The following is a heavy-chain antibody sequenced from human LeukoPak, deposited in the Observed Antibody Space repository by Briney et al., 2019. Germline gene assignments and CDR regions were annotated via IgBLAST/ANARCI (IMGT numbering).Heavy chain of an antibody. J-gene: IGHJ6*02. CDR3: ARGGGLDV. V-gene: IGHV3-33*01. CDR1: GFTFSSYG. CDR2: IWYDGSNK. D-gene: IGHD3-16*01. Sequence: GGSLRLSCAASGFTFSSYGMHWVRQAPGKGLEWVAVIWYDGSNKYYADSVKGRFTISRDNSRNTLYLQMNSLRAEDTAVYFCARGGGLDVWGQGATVTVSS.